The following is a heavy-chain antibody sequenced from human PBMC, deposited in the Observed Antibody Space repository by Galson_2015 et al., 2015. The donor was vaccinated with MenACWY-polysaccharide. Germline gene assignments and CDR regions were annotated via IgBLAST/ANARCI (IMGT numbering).Heavy chain of an antibody. CDR1: GFTFSSYV. CDR3: AKGGREVDNWLDP. V-gene: IGHV3-23*01. Sequence: SLRPSCAVSGFTFSSYVMRWVRQAPGRGLEWVSSITDSGSSTYYVDSVKGRFTISRDNSKNTLFLQMNSLRADDTAVYYCAKGGREVDNWLDPWGQGALVTVSS. D-gene: IGHD1-26*01. J-gene: IGHJ5*02. CDR2: ITDSGSST.